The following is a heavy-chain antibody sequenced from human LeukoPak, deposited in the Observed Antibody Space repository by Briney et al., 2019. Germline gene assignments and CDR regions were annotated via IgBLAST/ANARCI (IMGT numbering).Heavy chain of an antibody. Sequence: GGSLRLSCAASGFTFSSYAMSWVRQAPGKGLEWVSAISGGGGSTDYADSVKGRFTISRDNSKNTLYLQMNSLRAEDTAVYYCAKESANWGYNWFDPWGQGTLVTVSS. J-gene: IGHJ5*02. V-gene: IGHV3-23*01. D-gene: IGHD7-27*01. CDR1: GFTFSSYA. CDR2: ISGGGGST. CDR3: AKESANWGYNWFDP.